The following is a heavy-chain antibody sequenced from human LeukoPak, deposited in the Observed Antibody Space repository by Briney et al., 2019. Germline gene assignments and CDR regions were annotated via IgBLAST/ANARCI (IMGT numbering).Heavy chain of an antibody. D-gene: IGHD4-17*01. J-gene: IGHJ3*02. CDR2: ISYIGST. CDR1: DDSFSSHY. V-gene: IGHV4-59*11. Sequence: SETLSLTCAVSDDSFSSHYWTWIRQPPGKGLEWIGYISYIGSTNYNPSLKSRVTISIDTSKNQFSLKLSSVTAADTAVYYCARDLVTVTKGFDIWGQGTMVRVSS. CDR3: ARDLVTVTKGFDI.